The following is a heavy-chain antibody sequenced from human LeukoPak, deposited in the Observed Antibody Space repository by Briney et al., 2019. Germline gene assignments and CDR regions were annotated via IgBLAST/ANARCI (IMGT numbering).Heavy chain of an antibody. J-gene: IGHJ4*02. Sequence: ASVKVSCKASGYTFTSYDINWVRQAPGQGLEWMGWMNPNSGNTDYAQKFQGRVTITMNTSISTAYMELSSLRSEDTAVYYCSARGELPDDAGYFDYWGQGTLVTVSS. V-gene: IGHV1-8*03. D-gene: IGHD1-26*01. CDR2: MNPNSGNT. CDR3: SARGELPDDAGYFDY. CDR1: GYTFTSYD.